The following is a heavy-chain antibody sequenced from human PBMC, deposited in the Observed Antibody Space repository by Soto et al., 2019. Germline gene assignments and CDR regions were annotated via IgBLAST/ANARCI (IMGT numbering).Heavy chain of an antibody. CDR1: AGSISSYY. Sequence: SETLCFPCIFSAGSISSYYWSWMRQPPGKGLEWIGHIYYSGRTNYNPSRKSRVTISVDTSKNQFSLKLSSVTAADTALYYCARGSRIAAAGTFDYWGQGTMVTVSS. V-gene: IGHV4-59*01. D-gene: IGHD6-13*01. CDR2: IYYSGRT. J-gene: IGHJ4*02. CDR3: ARGSRIAAAGTFDY.